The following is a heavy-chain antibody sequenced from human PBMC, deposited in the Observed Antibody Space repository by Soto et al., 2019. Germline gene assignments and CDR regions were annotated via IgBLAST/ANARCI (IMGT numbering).Heavy chain of an antibody. CDR1: GGSISSYY. CDR3: ARLPYYGSGSYYTHYYYGMDV. CDR2: IYYSGST. Sequence: QVQLQESGPGLVKPSETLSLTCTVSGGSISSYYWSWIRQPPGKGLEWIGYIYYSGSTNYNPSLKSRATISVDTSNNQFSRKLSSVTAADTAVYYCARLPYYGSGSYYTHYYYGMDVWGQGTTVTVSS. D-gene: IGHD3-10*01. V-gene: IGHV4-59*08. J-gene: IGHJ6*02.